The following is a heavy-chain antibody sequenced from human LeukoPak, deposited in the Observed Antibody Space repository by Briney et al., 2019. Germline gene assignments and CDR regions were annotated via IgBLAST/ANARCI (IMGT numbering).Heavy chain of an antibody. D-gene: IGHD6-19*01. CDR2: ISASSSNI. J-gene: IGHJ4*02. CDR1: GFSFRGNA. V-gene: IGHV3-48*01. Sequence: GGSLRLSCIVSGFSFRGNAMNWVRQAPGKGLEWVSYISASSSNIHYADTVKGRFTISRDNAKNSLYLQMDSLRAEDTAVYYCARDLSYGSSLYYYFDYWGQGTPVTVSS. CDR3: ARDLSYGSSLYYYFDY.